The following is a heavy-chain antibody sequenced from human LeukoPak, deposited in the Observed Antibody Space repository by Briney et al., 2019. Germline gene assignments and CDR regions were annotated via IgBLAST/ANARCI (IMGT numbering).Heavy chain of an antibody. CDR2: INPSSGDT. D-gene: IGHD3-3*01. CDR1: GYTSTGHY. CDR3: GRGGGTVFGVLND. V-gene: IGHV1-2*02. J-gene: IGHJ4*02. Sequence: ASVKVSCKASGYTSTGHYMHWVRQAPGQGLEWMGWINPSSGDTNYAQKFQGRVTMTRDTSITTAHMELNRLRSDDTAVYYCGRGGGTVFGVLNDWGQGTLVTVSP.